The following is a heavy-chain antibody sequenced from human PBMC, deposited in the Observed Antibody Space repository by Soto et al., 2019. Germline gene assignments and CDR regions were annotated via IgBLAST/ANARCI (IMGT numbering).Heavy chain of an antibody. CDR1: GDTFSFYT. CDR2: VNPILSMS. J-gene: IGHJ4*02. V-gene: IGHV1-69*02. Sequence: QVQLGQSGAEVKKPGSSVKVSCKASGDTFSFYTINWVRQAPGLRLEWMGRVNPILSMSNYAQKFQGRVTMTADKSTSTAYMELRSLRSEDTAFYYCATSYGSGYRAFDYWGQGALVTVSS. CDR3: ATSYGSGYRAFDY. D-gene: IGHD3-10*01.